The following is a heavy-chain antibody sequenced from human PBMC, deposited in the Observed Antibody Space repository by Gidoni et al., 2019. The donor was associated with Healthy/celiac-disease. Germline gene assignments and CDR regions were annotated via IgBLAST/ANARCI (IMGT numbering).Heavy chain of an antibody. J-gene: IGHJ6*02. CDR1: GVSFSVYY. CDR3: ARGSSYYDCWSGWETYYYGMDV. V-gene: IGHV4-34*01. D-gene: IGHD3-3*01. CDR2: INHSGST. Sequence: QVQLQQWGAGLLKPSETLSLTCAVYGVSFSVYYWSWIRQPPGKGLEWIGEINHSGSTNYKPSLKSRVTISVDTSKNQFSLKLSSVTAADTAVYYCARGSSYYDCWSGWETYYYGMDVWGQGTTVTVSS.